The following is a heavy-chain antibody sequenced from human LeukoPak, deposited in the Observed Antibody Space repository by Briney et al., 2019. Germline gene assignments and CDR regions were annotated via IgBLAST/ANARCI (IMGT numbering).Heavy chain of an antibody. D-gene: IGHD5-12*01. CDR3: AKDQKPDSGYDIDY. J-gene: IGHJ4*02. CDR1: GFTISTYG. Sequence: SGGSLILSCAASGFTISTYGMNWVRQAPRKGLEWVSVIFGSGDSTYYADSVKGRFTISRDKSKNTLYLQMHSLRAEDTAVYYCAKDQKPDSGYDIDYWGQGTLVTVSS. CDR2: IFGSGDST. V-gene: IGHV3-23*01.